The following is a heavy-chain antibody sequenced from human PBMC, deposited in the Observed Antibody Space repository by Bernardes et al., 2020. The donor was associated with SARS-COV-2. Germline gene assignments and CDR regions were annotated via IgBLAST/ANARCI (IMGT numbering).Heavy chain of an antibody. V-gene: IGHV1-2*02. CDR2: INPHICDT. D-gene: IGHD5-12*01. CDR3: ARATWVEYSSSPAMDV. J-gene: IGHJ6*02. Sequence: SVKVSCKASGYTFTDYYLHWVRQAPGQGLAWLGGINPHICDTKFAQKFQGRVTMTRDTSVTTAYMELSRLRSDDTAVYFFARATWVEYSSSPAMDVWGPGTTVTVSS. CDR1: GYTFTDYY.